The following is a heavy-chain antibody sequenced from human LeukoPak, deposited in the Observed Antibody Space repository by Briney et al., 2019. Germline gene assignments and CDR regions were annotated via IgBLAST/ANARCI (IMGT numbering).Heavy chain of an antibody. CDR2: ISGSGGST. D-gene: IGHD3-10*01. CDR1: GFTFSSYA. CDR3: AGPLWFGELLSPEYFQH. J-gene: IGHJ1*01. V-gene: IGHV3-23*01. Sequence: LTGGSLRLSCAASGFTFSSYAMSWVRQAPGKELEWVSAISGSGGSTYYADSVKGRFTISRDNSKNTLYLQMDSLRAEDTAVYYCAGPLWFGELLSPEYFQHWGQGTLVTVSS.